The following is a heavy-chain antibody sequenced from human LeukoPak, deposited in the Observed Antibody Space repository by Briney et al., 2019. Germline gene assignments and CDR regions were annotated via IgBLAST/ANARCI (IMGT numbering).Heavy chain of an antibody. V-gene: IGHV3-30*04. Sequence: GGSLRLSCAASGFIFSTYTMHSVRQAPGKGMEWVALISNDGGNEYYADSVKGRFTVSRDNSKNMVYLQLNSLKPEDTAVYFCARGEYCSGGTCFLIDTWGQGTQVTVSS. CDR2: ISNDGGNE. CDR3: ARGEYCSGGTCFLIDT. D-gene: IGHD2-15*01. J-gene: IGHJ5*02. CDR1: GFIFSTYT.